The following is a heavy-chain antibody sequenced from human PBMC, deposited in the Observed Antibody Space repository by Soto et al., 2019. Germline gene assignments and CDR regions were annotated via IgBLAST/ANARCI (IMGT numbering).Heavy chain of an antibody. V-gene: IGHV3-21*01. D-gene: IGHD1-26*01. CDR2: ISSSSSYI. CDR1: GFTFSSYS. J-gene: IGHJ4*02. Sequence: GGSLRLSCVASGFTFSSYSMNWVRQAPGKGLEWVSSISSSSSYIYYADSVKGRFTISRDNAKNSLYLQMNSLRAEDKAVYYCARVFSGSYYPYFDYWGQGTLVTVSS. CDR3: ARVFSGSYYPYFDY.